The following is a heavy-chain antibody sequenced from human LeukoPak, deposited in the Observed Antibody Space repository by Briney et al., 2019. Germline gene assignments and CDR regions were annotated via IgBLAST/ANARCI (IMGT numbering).Heavy chain of an antibody. CDR1: GFTFNSYA. CDR3: AKVYCSPSNCQLVDY. CDR2: ISYDGSNK. D-gene: IGHD4-11*01. V-gene: IGHV3-30-3*01. J-gene: IGHJ4*01. Sequence: AGGSLRLSCAASGFTFNSYAIHWVRQAPGKGLEWVAVISYDGSNKYYADSVKGRFTISRDNPENTLYLQMNSLRAEDTAVYFCAKVYCSPSNCQLVDYWGQGTLVTVSS.